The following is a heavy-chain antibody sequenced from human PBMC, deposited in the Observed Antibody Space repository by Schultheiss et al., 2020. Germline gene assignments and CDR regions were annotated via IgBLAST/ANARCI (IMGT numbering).Heavy chain of an antibody. Sequence: ASVKVSCKASGYTFTGYYMHWVRQAPGQGLEWMGRINPNSGGTNYAQKFQGRVTMTRDTSASTAYMELSSLTSEDTAVYYCGRVTDWPSLFDYWGQGTLVTVSS. CDR1: GYTFTGYY. J-gene: IGHJ4*02. D-gene: IGHD3-9*01. V-gene: IGHV1-2*06. CDR3: GRVTDWPSLFDY. CDR2: INPNSGGT.